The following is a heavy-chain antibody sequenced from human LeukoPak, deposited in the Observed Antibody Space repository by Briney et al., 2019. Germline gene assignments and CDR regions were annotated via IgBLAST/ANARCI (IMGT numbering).Heavy chain of an antibody. J-gene: IGHJ4*02. CDR1: GFTFSSYW. D-gene: IGHD3-22*01. CDR2: INSDGSST. Sequence: PGGSLRLSCAASGFTFSSYWMHWVRQAPGKGLVWVSRINSDGSSTYYADSVKGRFTISRDNYKNTLYVQMNSLRAEDTAVYYCASCRSGYYHELDYWGQGTLVTVSS. CDR3: ASCRSGYYHELDY. V-gene: IGHV3-74*01.